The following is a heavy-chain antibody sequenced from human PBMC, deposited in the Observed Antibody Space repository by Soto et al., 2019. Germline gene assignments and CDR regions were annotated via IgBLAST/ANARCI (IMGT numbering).Heavy chain of an antibody. V-gene: IGHV1-58*01. J-gene: IGHJ6*02. CDR1: GFTFTSSA. D-gene: IGHD3-9*01. CDR2: IVVGSGNT. Sequence: ASVKVSCKASGFTFTSSAVQWVRQARGQRLEWIGWIVVGSGNTNYAQKLQERVTITRDMSTSTAYMELSSLRSEDTAVYYCAAWVYDILTGYYPYYYYGMDVWGQGTTVTVSS. CDR3: AAWVYDILTGYYPYYYYGMDV.